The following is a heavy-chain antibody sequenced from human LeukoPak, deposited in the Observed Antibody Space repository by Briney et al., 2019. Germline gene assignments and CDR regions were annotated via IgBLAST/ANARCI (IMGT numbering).Heavy chain of an antibody. D-gene: IGHD3-10*01. V-gene: IGHV3-49*03. CDR3: TRSYYYGPGSPWDY. CDR2: IRSKAYGGTT. J-gene: IGHJ4*02. CDR1: GFTFGDYA. Sequence: GGSLRLSCTASGFTFGDYAMSWFRQAPGKGLEWVGFIRSKAYGGTTEYAASVKGRFTISRDDSKSIAYLQMNSLKTEDTAVYYCTRSYYYGPGSPWDYWGQGTLVTVSS.